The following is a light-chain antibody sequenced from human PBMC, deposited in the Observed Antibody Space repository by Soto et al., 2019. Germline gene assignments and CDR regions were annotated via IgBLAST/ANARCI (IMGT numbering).Light chain of an antibody. CDR2: FGS. CDR3: MQSQQSPPT. J-gene: IGKJ1*01. V-gene: IGKV2-28*01. Sequence: DIVMTQSPLSLPVTPGEPASISCSSSQSLLQSNGYNYLDWYLQKPGQSPQLLIYFGSYRASGVPDRFSGNGSGTDFTLKIRRVEAEHVEVYYCMQSQQSPPTFGQGTKVEI. CDR1: QSLLQSNGYNY.